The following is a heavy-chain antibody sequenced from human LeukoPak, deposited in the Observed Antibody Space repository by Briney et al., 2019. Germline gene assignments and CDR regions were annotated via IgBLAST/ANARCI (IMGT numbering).Heavy chain of an antibody. V-gene: IGHV4-4*07. J-gene: IGHJ6*03. CDR3: ARGIYCSSTSCYYYYYYMDV. CDR2: IYTSGST. Sequence: PSETLSLTCTVSGGSISSYYWSWIRQPAAKGLEWIGRIYTSGSTNYNPSLKSRVTMSVDTSKNQFSLKLSSVTAADTAVYYCARGIYCSSTSCYYYYYYMDVWGKGTTVTVSS. CDR1: GGSISSYY. D-gene: IGHD2-2*01.